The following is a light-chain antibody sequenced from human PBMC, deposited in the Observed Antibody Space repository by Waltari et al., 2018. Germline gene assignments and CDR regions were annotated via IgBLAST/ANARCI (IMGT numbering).Light chain of an antibody. V-gene: IGLV2-23*02. CDR3: CSYAGSSTFVV. Sequence: QSALTQPASVSGSPGQSITSSCTGPSSDLGSYNLVSWYQQHPGKAPKLMIYEVSKRPSGVSNRFSGSKSGNTASLTISGLQAEDEADYYCCSYAGSSTFVVFGGGTKLTVL. J-gene: IGLJ2*01. CDR2: EVS. CDR1: SSDLGSYNL.